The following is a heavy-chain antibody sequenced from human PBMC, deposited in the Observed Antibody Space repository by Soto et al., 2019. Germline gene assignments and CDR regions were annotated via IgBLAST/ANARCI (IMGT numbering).Heavy chain of an antibody. Sequence: SETPSLTCTVSGGSISSYYWSWIRQPPGKGLEWIGYIYYSGSTNYNPSLKSRVTISVDTSKNQFSLKLSSVTAADTAVYYCARGVQQLGLIDYWGQGTLVTVSS. CDR1: GGSISSYY. CDR3: ARGVQQLGLIDY. V-gene: IGHV4-59*01. CDR2: IYYSGST. D-gene: IGHD6-13*01. J-gene: IGHJ4*02.